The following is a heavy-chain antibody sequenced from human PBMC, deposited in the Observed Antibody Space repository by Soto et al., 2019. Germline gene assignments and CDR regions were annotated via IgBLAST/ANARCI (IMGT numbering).Heavy chain of an antibody. Sequence: GGSLRLSCAASGFTFSSYWMSWVRQAPGKGLEWVGFIRSKAYGGTTEYAASVKGRFTISRDDSKSIAYLQMNSLKTEDTAVYYCTREIEMATIDYWGQGTLVTVSS. CDR3: TREIEMATIDY. D-gene: IGHD5-12*01. CDR1: GFTFSSYW. V-gene: IGHV3-49*04. CDR2: IRSKAYGGTT. J-gene: IGHJ4*02.